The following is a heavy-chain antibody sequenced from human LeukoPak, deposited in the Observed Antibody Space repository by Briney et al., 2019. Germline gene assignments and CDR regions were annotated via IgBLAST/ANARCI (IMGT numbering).Heavy chain of an antibody. CDR1: GGSISSYY. Sequence: PSETLSLTCTVSGGSISSYYWSWIRQPPGKGLEWIGYIYYSGSTNYNPSLKSRVTISVDTSKNQFSLKLSSVTAADTAVYYCARVNDFWSGYPYYGMDVWGQGTTVTVSS. V-gene: IGHV4-59*08. CDR3: ARVNDFWSGYPYYGMDV. J-gene: IGHJ6*02. D-gene: IGHD3-3*01. CDR2: IYYSGST.